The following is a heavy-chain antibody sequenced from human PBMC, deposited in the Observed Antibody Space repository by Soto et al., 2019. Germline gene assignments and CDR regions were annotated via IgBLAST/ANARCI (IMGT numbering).Heavy chain of an antibody. D-gene: IGHD3-10*01. CDR2: INSGGSNI. Sequence: QVQLVESGGGLVKPGGSLRLSCTASGFTFTDHYMTWIRQAPGKGLEWVSDINSGGSNIYYAGSVRGRFTISRDNGKKSVYLQMSSRRAEGRAIYYCARDIRGANWGQGTLVIVSS. V-gene: IGHV3-11*01. J-gene: IGHJ4*02. CDR1: GFTFTDHY. CDR3: ARDIRGAN.